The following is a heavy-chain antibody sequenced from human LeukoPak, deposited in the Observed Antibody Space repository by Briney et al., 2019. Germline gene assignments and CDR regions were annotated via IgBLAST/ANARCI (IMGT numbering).Heavy chain of an antibody. CDR1: GGSISSSSYS. Sequence: SETLSLTCNVSGGSISSSSYSWAWIRQPPGKELEWIGSIFYSGRTYYKSSLKSRVTLSVDTSKKQFSLNLSSVTAADTAVYYCARHSWGGTAVTTYFDFWGQGTLVTVYS. D-gene: IGHD4-17*01. V-gene: IGHV4-39*01. J-gene: IGHJ4*02. CDR3: ARHSWGGTAVTTYFDF. CDR2: IFYSGRT.